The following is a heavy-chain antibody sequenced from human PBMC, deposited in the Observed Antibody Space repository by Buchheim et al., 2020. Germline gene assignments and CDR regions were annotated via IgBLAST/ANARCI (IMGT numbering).Heavy chain of an antibody. J-gene: IGHJ4*02. V-gene: IGHV4-34*01. CDR1: GGSFSGHY. CDR2: MSHRGSP. Sequence: QVQLQQWGAGLLKPSETLSLTCGVSGGSFSGHYSTWIRQSPGKGLEWIGEMSHRGSPNYNPSLKSRVTISVDTSKNQFSLKLSSVTAADTAVYYCARLLSSTAWGPEKYYFDYWGQGTL. CDR3: ARLLSSTAWGPEKYYFDY. D-gene: IGHD3-16*01.